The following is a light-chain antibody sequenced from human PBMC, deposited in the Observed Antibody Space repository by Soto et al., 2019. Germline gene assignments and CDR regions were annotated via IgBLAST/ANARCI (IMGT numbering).Light chain of an antibody. CDR1: QSVSSY. CDR3: QQRTDWPLT. Sequence: ELVLTQSPATLSLSPGDRATLSCRASQSVSSYLAWYQQKPGQAPRLLIYDASNRATGIPARLSGSGSGNDFTLTISSLEPEDCAVYYCQQRTDWPLTFGGGTKG. V-gene: IGKV3-11*01. CDR2: DAS. J-gene: IGKJ4*01.